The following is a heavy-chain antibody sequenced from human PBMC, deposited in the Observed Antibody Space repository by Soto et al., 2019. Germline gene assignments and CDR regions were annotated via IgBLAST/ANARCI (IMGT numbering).Heavy chain of an antibody. CDR1: GGSISRSSYY. CDR3: ARQALFFHGMDV. CDR2: IYYSGST. V-gene: IGHV4-39*01. Sequence: PSETLSLTCTVSGGSISRSSYYWGWIRQPPGKGLEWIGSIYYSGSTYYNPSLKSRVTISVDTSKNQFSLKLSSVTAADTAVYYCARQALFFHGMDVWGQGTTVTVSS. D-gene: IGHD3-16*01. J-gene: IGHJ6*02.